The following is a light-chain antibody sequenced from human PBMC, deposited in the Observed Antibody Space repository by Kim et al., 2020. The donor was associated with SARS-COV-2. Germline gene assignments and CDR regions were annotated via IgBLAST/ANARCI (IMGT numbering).Light chain of an antibody. Sequence: ASVGDRVNITCRASQDIRNDLGWYQQNPGRATKRLIYGASSLQSGVPSRFSGSGSGTEFTLTISSLQPEDFATYFCLQHNTYPITFGQGTRLEIK. V-gene: IGKV1-17*01. CDR3: LQHNTYPIT. CDR2: GAS. CDR1: QDIRND. J-gene: IGKJ5*01.